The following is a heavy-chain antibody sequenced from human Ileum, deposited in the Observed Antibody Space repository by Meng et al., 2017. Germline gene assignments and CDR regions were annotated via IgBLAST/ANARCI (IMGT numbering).Heavy chain of an antibody. CDR1: GVPFSSHV. V-gene: IGHV3-33*01. CDR2: IASDGRNK. J-gene: IGHJ5*01. CDR3: ARDRGVRWLDS. Sequence: QVQLGASGGGGVHPGPSLGLSCAASGVPFSSHVFHWVRQAPGKALEWVAFIASDGRNKNYAESVKGRFTTSRDNSMNTLSLQMNSLRVDDTALYFCARDRGVRWLDSWGQGTLVTVSS. D-gene: IGHD3-3*01.